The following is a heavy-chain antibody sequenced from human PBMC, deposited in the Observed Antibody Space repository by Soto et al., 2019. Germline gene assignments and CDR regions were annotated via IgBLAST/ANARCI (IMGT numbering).Heavy chain of an antibody. V-gene: IGHV3-23*01. CDR3: AKNQGVELVPLATVDWFDP. D-gene: IGHD1-26*01. CDR2: ISGSGFKK. Sequence: LRLSCAASGFIFENFGMSWVRQAPGKGLEWSSSISGSGFKKYYADSVKGRFTISRDNSKSTVYLELNNLSAEDTAVYHCAKNQGVELVPLATVDWFDPWGQGSVVTVSS. J-gene: IGHJ5*02. CDR1: GFIFENFG.